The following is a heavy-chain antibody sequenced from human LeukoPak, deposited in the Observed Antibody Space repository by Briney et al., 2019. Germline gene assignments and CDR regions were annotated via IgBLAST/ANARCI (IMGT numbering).Heavy chain of an antibody. D-gene: IGHD1-26*01. Sequence: GGSLRLSCAASGFTFSSYSMNWVRQAPGKGLEWVSSISSSSSYIYYADSVKGRFTISRDNAKNSLYLQMNSLRAEDTAVYYCAREGEWEHAFDIWGQGTMVTVSS. J-gene: IGHJ3*02. V-gene: IGHV3-21*01. CDR2: ISSSSSYI. CDR3: AREGEWEHAFDI. CDR1: GFTFSSYS.